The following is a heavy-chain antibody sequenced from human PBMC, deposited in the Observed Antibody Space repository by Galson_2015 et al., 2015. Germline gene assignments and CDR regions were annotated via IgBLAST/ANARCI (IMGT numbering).Heavy chain of an antibody. J-gene: IGHJ4*02. CDR2: IRSKANSYAT. V-gene: IGHV3-73*01. Sequence: SLRLSCAASGFTFSGSAMHWVRQASGKGLEWVGRIRSKANSYATAYAALVKGRFTISRDDSKNTAYLQMNSLKTEDTAVYYCTSLDFWSGYSLDYWGQGTLVTVSS. D-gene: IGHD3-3*01. CDR1: GFTFSGSA. CDR3: TSLDFWSGYSLDY.